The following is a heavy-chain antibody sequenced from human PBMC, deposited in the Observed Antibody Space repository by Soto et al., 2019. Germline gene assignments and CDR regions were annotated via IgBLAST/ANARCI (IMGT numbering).Heavy chain of an antibody. CDR2: ISNSGGST. J-gene: IGHJ1*01. V-gene: IGHV3-23*01. D-gene: IGHD1-26*01. CDR1: GFIFSTYA. CDR3: AKEGELDAEYFQH. Sequence: EVQLLETGGGLVQPGGSLSLSCAASGFIFSTYAMNWVRQAPGKGLEWVSAISNSGGSTYYAESVRGRFTISRDNSINTLYLQMSSLRTEDTAVYYCAKEGELDAEYFQHWGQGTLFTFAS.